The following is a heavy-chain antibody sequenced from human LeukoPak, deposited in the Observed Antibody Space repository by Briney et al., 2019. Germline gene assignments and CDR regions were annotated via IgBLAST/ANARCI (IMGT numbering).Heavy chain of an antibody. CDR2: TSWNGGVI. CDR1: GVTFHDYA. D-gene: IGHD2-2*02. V-gene: IGHV3-9*01. Sequence: GGSLRLSCAASGVTFHDYAMHWVRPGPEKGLEWVSGTSWNGGVIGYADSVMGRFTVSRDNAKNSLFLQMNSLRPEDTALYYCTKSDCSSTSCHTSDYWGQGTLVTVSS. CDR3: TKSDCSSTSCHTSDY. J-gene: IGHJ4*02.